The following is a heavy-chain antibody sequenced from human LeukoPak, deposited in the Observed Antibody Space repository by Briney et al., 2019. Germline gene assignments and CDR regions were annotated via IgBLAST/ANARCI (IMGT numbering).Heavy chain of an antibody. Sequence: ASVKVSCKASGGTFSSYAISWVRQAPGQGLEWMGWINTNTGNPTYAQGFTGRFVFSLDTSVSTAYLQISSLKAEDTAVYYCARGYGYGSGSHYYYYYGMDVWGQGTTVTVSS. CDR3: ARGYGYGSGSHYYYYYGMDV. CDR1: GGTFSSYA. D-gene: IGHD3-10*01. V-gene: IGHV7-4-1*02. CDR2: INTNTGNP. J-gene: IGHJ6*02.